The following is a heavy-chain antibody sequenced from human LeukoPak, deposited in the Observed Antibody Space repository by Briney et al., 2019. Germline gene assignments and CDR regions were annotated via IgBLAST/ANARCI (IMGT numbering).Heavy chain of an antibody. CDR3: ARDSPYYDSSGANWFDP. CDR2: TYYRSKWYN. Sequence: SQTLSLTCAISGDSVSSNSAAWNWIRQSPSRGLEWLGRTYYRSKWYNDYAVSVKSRITINPDTSKNQFSLQLNSVTPEGTAVYYCARDSPYYDSSGANWFDPWGQGTLVTVSS. D-gene: IGHD3-22*01. J-gene: IGHJ5*02. V-gene: IGHV6-1*01. CDR1: GDSVSSNSAA.